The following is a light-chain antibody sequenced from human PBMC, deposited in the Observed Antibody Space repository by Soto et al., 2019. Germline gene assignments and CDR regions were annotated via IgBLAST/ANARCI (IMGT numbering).Light chain of an antibody. CDR1: RSDVGAYNY. CDR2: EVT. CDR3: SSFTSRCTFV. V-gene: IGLV2-14*01. Sequence: QSALTQPASVSGSPGQSIAISCTGTRSDVGAYNYVSWYQQHPGKAPKLMISEVTNRPSGGSDRFSGSKSGNTASLTISGLQAEDEADYYCSSFTSRCTFVFGTGTKLTVL. J-gene: IGLJ1*01.